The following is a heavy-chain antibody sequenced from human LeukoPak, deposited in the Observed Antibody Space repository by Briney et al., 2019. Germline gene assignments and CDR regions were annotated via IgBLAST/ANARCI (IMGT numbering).Heavy chain of an antibody. D-gene: IGHD3-10*01. V-gene: IGHV4-30-4*07. CDR3: ARGGLWFGELTDY. CDR1: GGSISSGGYS. J-gene: IGHJ4*02. Sequence: PSETLSLTCAVSGGSISSGGYSWSWIRQPPGKGLEWIGYIYYSGSTYYNPSLKSRVTISVDTSKNQFSLKLSSVTAADTAVYYCARGGLWFGELTDYWGQGTLVTVSS. CDR2: IYYSGST.